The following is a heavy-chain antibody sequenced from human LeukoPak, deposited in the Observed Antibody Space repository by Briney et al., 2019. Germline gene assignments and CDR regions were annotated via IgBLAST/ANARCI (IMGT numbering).Heavy chain of an antibody. CDR2: INPSGGST. CDR3: ARGRGYDFWSGRRTRGGPYYFDY. V-gene: IGHV1-46*01. CDR1: GYTFTSYY. D-gene: IGHD3-3*01. J-gene: IGHJ4*02. Sequence: GASVKVSCKASGYTFTSYYMHWVRQAPGQGLEWMGIINPSGGSTSYAQKFQGRVTMTRNTSISTAYMELSSLRSEDTAVYYCARGRGYDFWSGRRTRGGPYYFDYWGQGTLVTVSS.